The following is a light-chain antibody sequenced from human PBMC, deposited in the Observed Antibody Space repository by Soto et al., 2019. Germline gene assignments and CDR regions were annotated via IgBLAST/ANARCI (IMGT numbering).Light chain of an antibody. CDR3: QQYYSYSS. Sequence: AIRMTQSPSSFSASTGDRVTITCRASQGISSYLAWYQQKPGKAPKLLIYAASTLQSGVPSRFSGSGSGTDSTLTISCLQSEDFANYYCQQYYSYSSFGGGTKVEIK. J-gene: IGKJ4*01. CDR2: AAS. CDR1: QGISSY. V-gene: IGKV1-8*01.